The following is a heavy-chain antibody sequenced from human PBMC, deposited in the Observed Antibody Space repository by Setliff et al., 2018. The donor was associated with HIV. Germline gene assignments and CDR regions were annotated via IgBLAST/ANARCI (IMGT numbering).Heavy chain of an antibody. CDR3: VRWYYCVSGACYRADY. V-gene: IGHV4-34*01. D-gene: IGHD2-21*02. CDR1: GTSFSDHY. Sequence: SETLSLTCSVYGTSFSDHYWSWVRQTPGKGLEWIGEMNQSGTTNYNPSLKSRVTMSIDTSERQFSLKLTSVTAADTAVYYCVRWYYCVSGACYRADYWGQGTIVTVS. CDR2: MNQSGTT. J-gene: IGHJ4*02.